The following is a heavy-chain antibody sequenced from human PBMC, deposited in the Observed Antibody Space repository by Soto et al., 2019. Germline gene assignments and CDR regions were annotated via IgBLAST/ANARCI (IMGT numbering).Heavy chain of an antibody. J-gene: IGHJ3*02. V-gene: IGHV4-34*01. CDR1: GGSFSGYY. D-gene: IGHD1-7*01. CDR3: ARGECRRNYCFTRWALDI. CDR2: INHSGST. Sequence: QVQLQQWGAGLLKPSETLSLTCAVYGGSFSGYYWTWIRQTPGKGLEWIGEINHSGSTNYNPSHKSRVSLAADTSKKHYSLNLTSVTDADTAVYYCARGECRRNYCFTRWALDIWGQGTVVTVSS.